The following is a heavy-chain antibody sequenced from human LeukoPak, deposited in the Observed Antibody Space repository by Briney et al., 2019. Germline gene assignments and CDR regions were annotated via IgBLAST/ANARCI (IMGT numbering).Heavy chain of an antibody. CDR2: IYYSGST. D-gene: IGHD3-9*01. J-gene: IGHJ6*02. CDR1: GGSISSYY. CDR3: ARVGYDILTGYYIPDV. V-gene: IGHV4-59*01. Sequence: NPSETLSLTCTVSGGSISSYYWSWIRQPPGKGLEWIGYIYYSGSTNYNPSLKSRVTISVDTSKNQFSLKLSSVTAADTAVYYCARVGYDILTGYYIPDVWGQGTTVTVSS.